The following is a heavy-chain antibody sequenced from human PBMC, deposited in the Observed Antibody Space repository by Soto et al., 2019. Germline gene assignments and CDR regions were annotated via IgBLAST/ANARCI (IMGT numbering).Heavy chain of an antibody. J-gene: IGHJ4*02. CDR3: ARGVRLILGY. V-gene: IGHV4-61*01. D-gene: IGHD3-16*01. Sequence: QGQLQESGPGLVKPSETLSLTCTVSGGSVSSGSYYWYWIRQPPRKGLEWIAYISYSGSSSYNSSLESRVTISVDTSKNHFTLNQSSVTAANTAVYYSARGVRLILGYWGQGTLVTVSS. CDR1: GGSVSSGSYY. CDR2: ISYSGSS.